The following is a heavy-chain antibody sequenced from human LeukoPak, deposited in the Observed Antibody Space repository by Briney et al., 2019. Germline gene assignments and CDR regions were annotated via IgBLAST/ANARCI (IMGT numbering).Heavy chain of an antibody. CDR1: GYSISSGYS. Sequence: PSETLSLTCDVSGYSISSGYSWGWIRQPPGKGLEWIGSIYHTGTTYYNPSIKSRLTISVDTSKNQFSLKMTSVTAADMAVYYCARREDYMDVWGKGTAVTVSS. CDR2: IYHTGTT. V-gene: IGHV4-38-2*01. J-gene: IGHJ6*03. CDR3: ARREDYMDV.